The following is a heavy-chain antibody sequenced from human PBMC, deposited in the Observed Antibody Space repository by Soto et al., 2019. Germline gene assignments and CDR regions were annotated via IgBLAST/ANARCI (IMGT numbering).Heavy chain of an antibody. V-gene: IGHV5-51*01. D-gene: IGHD6-13*01. CDR1: GYSFTSYW. CDR3: ARAIAAAAMGGYYYGMDV. CDR2: IYPGDSDT. J-gene: IGHJ6*01. Sequence: GESLKISCKGSGYSFTSYWIGWVRQMPGKGLEWMGIIYPGDSDTRYSPSSQGQVTISADKSISTAYLQWSSLKASDTAMYYCARAIAAAAMGGYYYGMDVWGQGTTVTVSS.